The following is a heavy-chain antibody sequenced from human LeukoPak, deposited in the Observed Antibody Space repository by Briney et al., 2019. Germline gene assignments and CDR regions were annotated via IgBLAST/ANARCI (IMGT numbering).Heavy chain of an antibody. CDR2: ISSSGSTI. CDR3: ARAKGSGSYLD. CDR1: GFTFSDYY. J-gene: IGHJ4*02. Sequence: GGSLRLSCAASGFTFSDYYMSWIRQAPGKGLEWVSYISSSGSTIYYADSVKGRFTISRDNSKNTLYLQMNSLRAEDTAVYYCARAKGSGSYLDWGQGTLVTVSS. D-gene: IGHD3-10*01. V-gene: IGHV3-11*04.